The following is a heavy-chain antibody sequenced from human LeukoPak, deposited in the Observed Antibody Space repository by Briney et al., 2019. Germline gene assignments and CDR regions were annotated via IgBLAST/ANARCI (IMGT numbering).Heavy chain of an antibody. CDR2: ITGSGDTT. Sequence: GGSLRLSCAASGFTFSSYAMSGVRQAPGKGLDWVSLITGSGDTTFYADSVKGRFTISRDNSKNTLYLQMNSLRAEDTAVYYCARDKVGATRPFDYWGQGTLVTVSS. CDR3: ARDKVGATRPFDY. J-gene: IGHJ4*02. V-gene: IGHV3-23*01. CDR1: GFTFSSYA. D-gene: IGHD1-26*01.